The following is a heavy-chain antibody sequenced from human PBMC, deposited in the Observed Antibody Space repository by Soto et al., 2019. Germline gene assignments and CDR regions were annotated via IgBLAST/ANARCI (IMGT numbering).Heavy chain of an antibody. CDR1: GFTFSSYW. CDR2: IKQDGSGK. CDR3: ARDEVCSSTSCYALEYNWFDP. D-gene: IGHD2-2*01. V-gene: IGHV3-7*01. Sequence: PGGSLRLSCAASGFTFSSYWMSWVRQAPGKGLEWVANIKQDGSGKYYVDSVKGRFTISRDNAKNSLYLQMNSLRAEDTAVYYCARDEVCSSTSCYALEYNWFDPSGHGTLVTVSS. J-gene: IGHJ5*02.